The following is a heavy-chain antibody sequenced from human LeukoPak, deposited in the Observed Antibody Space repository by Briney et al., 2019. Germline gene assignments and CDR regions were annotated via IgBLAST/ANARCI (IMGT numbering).Heavy chain of an antibody. CDR2: IHYTGSI. V-gene: IGHV4-59*08. Sequence: SETPSLTCAVSGDSIRAYYWSWVRQPPGKGLEWIAYIHYTGSINYNPSLKSRVTISMDTSKSQFSLHVNSVTAADTAVYYCARYGGSPANYFDFWGQGTLVTVSS. J-gene: IGHJ4*02. CDR3: ARYGGSPANYFDF. D-gene: IGHD1-26*01. CDR1: GDSIRAYY.